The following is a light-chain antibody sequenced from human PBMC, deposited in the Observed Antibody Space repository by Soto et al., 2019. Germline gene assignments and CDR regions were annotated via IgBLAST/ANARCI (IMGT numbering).Light chain of an antibody. CDR1: SSDVGGYNY. Sequence: QSVLTQPASVSGSPGQSITISCTGTSSDVGGYNYVSWYQQHPGKAPKLMIYDVRNRPSGVSNRFSGSTSVNTASLTISGLQAEDEADYYCSSYTTISTYVFGTGTKVTVL. CDR2: DVR. CDR3: SSYTTISTYV. J-gene: IGLJ1*01. V-gene: IGLV2-14*01.